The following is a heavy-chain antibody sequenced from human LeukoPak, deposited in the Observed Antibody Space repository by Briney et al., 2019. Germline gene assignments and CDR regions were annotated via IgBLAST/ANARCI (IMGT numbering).Heavy chain of an antibody. CDR1: GDSVSRNSAA. D-gene: IGHD2-21*01. V-gene: IGHV6-1*01. CDR3: ASVPIRPTLNAFDI. Sequence: SQTLSLTCAISGDSVSRNSAAWNWIRQSPSRGLEWLGRTYYRSRWYSDYALSVKSRITINPETSKNQFSLQLSSVTPEDTAVYYCASVPIRPTLNAFDIWGQGTMVTVSS. CDR2: TYYRSRWYS. J-gene: IGHJ3*02.